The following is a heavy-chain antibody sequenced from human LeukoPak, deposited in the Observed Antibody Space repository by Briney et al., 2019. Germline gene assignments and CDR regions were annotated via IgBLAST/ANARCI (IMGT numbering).Heavy chain of an antibody. CDR3: AKDQVVTPQIHFQH. Sequence: PGGSLRLSCAASGFTFSSYAMSWVRQAPGKGLEWVSAISGSGGSTYYADSVKGRFTISRDNSKNALYLQMNSLRAEDTAVYYCAKDQVVTPQIHFQHWGQGTLVTVSS. D-gene: IGHD4-23*01. CDR2: ISGSGGST. J-gene: IGHJ1*01. V-gene: IGHV3-23*01. CDR1: GFTFSSYA.